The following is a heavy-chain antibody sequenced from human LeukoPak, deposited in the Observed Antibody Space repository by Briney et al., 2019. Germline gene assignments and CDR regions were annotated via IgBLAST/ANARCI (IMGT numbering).Heavy chain of an antibody. D-gene: IGHD4-17*01. CDR3: ARGEYGDYGGTPYYYYYMDV. J-gene: IGHJ6*03. Sequence: SETLSLTCTVSGGSISSYYWSWLRQPAGKGLEWIGRIYTSGSTNYNPSLKSRVTMSVDTSKNQFSLKLSSVTAADTAVYYCARGEYGDYGGTPYYYYYMDVWGKGTTVTVSS. CDR1: GGSISSYY. V-gene: IGHV4-4*07. CDR2: IYTSGST.